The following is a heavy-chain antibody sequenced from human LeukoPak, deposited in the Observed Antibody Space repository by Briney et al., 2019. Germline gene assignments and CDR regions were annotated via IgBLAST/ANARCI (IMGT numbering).Heavy chain of an antibody. D-gene: IGHD3-22*01. CDR1: GGSISNYY. CDR3: ARHRYSSGYCSFYFDY. J-gene: IGHJ4*02. CDR2: IYYSGST. V-gene: IGHV4-59*08. Sequence: SETLSLTCTVSGGSISNYYWSWIRQPPGKGLEWIGYIYYSGSTNYNPSVKSRVTISVDTSKNHLSLKLRSVTAADTAVYYCARHRYSSGYCSFYFDYWGQGSLVTVSS.